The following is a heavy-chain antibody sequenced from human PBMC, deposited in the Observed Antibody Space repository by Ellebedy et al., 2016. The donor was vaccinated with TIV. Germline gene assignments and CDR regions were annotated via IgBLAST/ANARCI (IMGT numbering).Heavy chain of an antibody. V-gene: IGHV7-4-1*02. CDR2: IDTNTGNP. CDR3: ARDEYGGKSLLDY. CDR1: GYSFSNYA. J-gene: IGHJ4*01. Sequence: ASVKVSCKTSGYSFSNYAINWVRQAPGQGLEWMGWIDTNTGNPAYAQGFTGRFVFSLDASVTTAYLQISSLKADDTAVYFCARDEYGGKSLLDYWGQGSLVTVSS. D-gene: IGHD4-23*01.